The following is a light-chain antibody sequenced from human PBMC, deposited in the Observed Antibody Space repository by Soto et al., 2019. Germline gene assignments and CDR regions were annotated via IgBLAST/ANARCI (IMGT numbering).Light chain of an antibody. CDR1: QSITTW. J-gene: IGKJ1*01. CDR3: QHYNSYSEA. CDR2: KAS. V-gene: IGKV1-5*03. Sequence: DIQLTQSPSNLSGSAVARXPVXCLASQSITTWLAWYQQKPGKAPKLLIYKASSLKSGVPSRFSGSGSGTEFTLTISSLQPGDFATYYCQHYNSYSEAFGQGTKVDTK.